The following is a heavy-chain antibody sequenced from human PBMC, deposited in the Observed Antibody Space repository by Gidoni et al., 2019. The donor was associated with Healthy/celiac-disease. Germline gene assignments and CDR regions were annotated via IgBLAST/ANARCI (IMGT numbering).Heavy chain of an antibody. V-gene: IGHV1-2*02. D-gene: IGHD6-19*01. Sequence: QVQLVQSGAEVKKPGASVKVSCKASGYTFTGYYMHWVRQAPGQGLEWMGWINPNSGGTNYAQKFQGRVTMTRDTSISTAYMELSRLRSDDTAVYYCARDGGDSSGWTSFDYWGQGTLVTVSS. CDR1: GYTFTGYY. CDR3: ARDGGDSSGWTSFDY. CDR2: INPNSGGT. J-gene: IGHJ4*02.